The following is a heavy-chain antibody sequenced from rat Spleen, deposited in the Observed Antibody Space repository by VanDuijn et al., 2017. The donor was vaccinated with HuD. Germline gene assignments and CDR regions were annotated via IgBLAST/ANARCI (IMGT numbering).Heavy chain of an antibody. J-gene: IGHJ2*01. CDR1: GFPFSNYD. CDR2: IIYDGSRT. D-gene: IGHD1-6*01. V-gene: IGHV5S10*01. Sequence: EVQLVESGGGLVQPGRSMKLSCAASGFPFSNYDMAWVRQAPKAGLEWVATIIYDGSRTYYRDSVKGRFTISRDNAKSTLYLQMDSLRSEDTATYYCATSGYTTDYFYPLVGYWGQGVMVTVSS. CDR3: ATSGYTTDYFYPLVGY.